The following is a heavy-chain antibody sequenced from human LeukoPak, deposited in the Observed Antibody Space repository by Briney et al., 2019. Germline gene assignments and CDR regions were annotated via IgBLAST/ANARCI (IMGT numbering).Heavy chain of an antibody. CDR1: GFASSSYA. J-gene: IGHJ3*02. Sequence: GGSLRLSCAASGFASSSYAMHWVRQAPGKGLEWVAVISYDGSNKYYADSVKGRFTISRDISKNTLYLQMNSLRAEDTAVYYCARSVGAFDIWGQGTMVTVSS. CDR2: ISYDGSNK. V-gene: IGHV3-30*04. CDR3: ARSVGAFDI. D-gene: IGHD1-26*01.